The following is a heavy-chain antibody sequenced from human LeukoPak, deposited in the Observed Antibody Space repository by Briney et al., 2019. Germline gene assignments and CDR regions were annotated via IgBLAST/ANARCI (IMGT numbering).Heavy chain of an antibody. CDR1: GFTFSSYS. D-gene: IGHD6-25*01. V-gene: IGHV3-21*01. J-gene: IGHJ4*02. CDR3: AKRTDY. Sequence: GGSLRLSCAASGFTFSSYSMNWVRQAPGKGLEWVSSISSSSSYICYADSVKGRFTISRDNAKNSLYLQMNSLRAEDTAVYYCAKRTDYWGQGTLVTVSS. CDR2: ISSSSSYI.